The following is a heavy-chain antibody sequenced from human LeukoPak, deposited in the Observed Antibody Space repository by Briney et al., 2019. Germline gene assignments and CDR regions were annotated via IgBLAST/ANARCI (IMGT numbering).Heavy chain of an antibody. D-gene: IGHD2-2*01. CDR1: GGSISSYY. CDR3: ATVPPYCSSTSCYEPYFDY. Sequence: SETLSLTCTVSGGSISSYYWSWIRPPPGKGLEWIGYIYYSGSTNYNPSLKSRVTISVDTSKNQFSLKLSSVTAADTAVYYCATVPPYCSSTSCYEPYFDYWGQGTLVTVSS. CDR2: IYYSGST. V-gene: IGHV4-59*01. J-gene: IGHJ4*02.